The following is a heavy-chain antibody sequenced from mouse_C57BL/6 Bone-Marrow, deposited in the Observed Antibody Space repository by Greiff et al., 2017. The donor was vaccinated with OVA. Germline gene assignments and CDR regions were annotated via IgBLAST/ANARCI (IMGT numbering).Heavy chain of an antibody. CDR3: ARGKGLLYYFDY. V-gene: IGHV1-81*01. D-gene: IGHD2-3*01. Sequence: QVQLQQSGAELARPGASVKLSCKASGYTFTSYGISWVKQRTGQGLEWIGEIYPRSGNTYYNEKFKGKATLTAYKSSSTAYMELRSLTSEDSAVYFCARGKGLLYYFDYWGQGTTLTVSS. CDR2: IYPRSGNT. J-gene: IGHJ2*01. CDR1: GYTFTSYG.